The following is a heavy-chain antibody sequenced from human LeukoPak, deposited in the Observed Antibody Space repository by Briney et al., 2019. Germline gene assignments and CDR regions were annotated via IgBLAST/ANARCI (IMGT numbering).Heavy chain of an antibody. Sequence: ASVKVSCKASGYTFTSYGISWVRQAPGQGLEWMGWINAYNGNTNYAQKLQGRVTMTTDTSTSTAYMELRSLRSDDTAVYYCARVGLPAALELYNWFDPWGQGTLVTVSS. CDR2: INAYNGNT. J-gene: IGHJ5*02. V-gene: IGHV1-18*01. CDR3: ARVGLPAALELYNWFDP. CDR1: GYTFTSYG. D-gene: IGHD2-2*01.